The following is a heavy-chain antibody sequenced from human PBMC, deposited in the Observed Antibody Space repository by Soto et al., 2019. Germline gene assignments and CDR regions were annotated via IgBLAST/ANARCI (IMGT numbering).Heavy chain of an antibody. CDR1: GYTFTSYY. J-gene: IGHJ6*02. D-gene: IGHD3-3*01. CDR2: INPSGGST. V-gene: IGHV1-46*01. Sequence: ASVKVSCKASGYTFTSYYMHWVRQAPGQGLEWMGIINPSGGSTSYAQKFQGRVTMTRDTSTSTVYMELSSLRSEDTAVYYCASTYYDFWSGYYTRKYYGMDVWGQGTTVTVSS. CDR3: ASTYYDFWSGYYTRKYYGMDV.